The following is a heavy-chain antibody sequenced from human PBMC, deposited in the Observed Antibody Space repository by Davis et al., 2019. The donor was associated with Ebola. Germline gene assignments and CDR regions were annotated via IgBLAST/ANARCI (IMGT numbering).Heavy chain of an antibody. D-gene: IGHD6-19*01. J-gene: IGHJ6*04. CDR1: GFTFSSYA. Sequence: GGSLRLSCAASGFTFSSYAMSWVRQAPGKGLEWVSAISGSGDSTYYADSVKGRFTISRDNSKNTLYLQMNTLRAEDTAVYYCAKGGSGWPSDYSYDTGVWGNGTTVTVSS. V-gene: IGHV3-23*01. CDR3: AKGGSGWPSDYSYDTGV. CDR2: ISGSGDST.